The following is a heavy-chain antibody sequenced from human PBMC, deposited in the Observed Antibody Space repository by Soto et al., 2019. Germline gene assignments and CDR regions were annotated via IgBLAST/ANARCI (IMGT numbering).Heavy chain of an antibody. CDR2: ISWNSGSI. J-gene: IGHJ4*02. CDR3: AKVRYYYFSVVYYFDY. D-gene: IGHD3-10*01. V-gene: IGHV3-9*01. CDR1: GFTFDDYA. Sequence: EVQLVESGGGLVQPGRSLRLSCAASGFTFDDYAMHWVRQAPGKGLEWVSGISWNSGSIGYADSVKGRFTISRDNAKNSLYLQMNSLRAEDTALYYCAKVRYYYFSVVYYFDYWGQGTLVTVSS.